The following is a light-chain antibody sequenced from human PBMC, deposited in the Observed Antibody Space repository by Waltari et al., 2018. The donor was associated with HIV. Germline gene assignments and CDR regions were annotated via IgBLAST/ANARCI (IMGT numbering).Light chain of an antibody. CDR1: ALPKTY. CDR3: QSPDSSGPWV. J-gene: IGLJ3*02. Sequence: SSELTQPPSVSVSPGQTARTPCSGDALPKTYAYWYQQKPGQAPVLVIYKDTERPAGIPERFSGSSSGTTVTLTISGVQAEDEADYYCQSPDSSGPWVFGGGTKLTVL. V-gene: IGLV3-25*03. CDR2: KDT.